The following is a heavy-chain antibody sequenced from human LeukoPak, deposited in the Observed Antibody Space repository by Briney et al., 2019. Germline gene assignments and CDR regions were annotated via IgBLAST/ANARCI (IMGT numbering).Heavy chain of an antibody. V-gene: IGHV4-30-2*01. CDR1: GGSISSGGYS. CDR3: ARARHYDYVWGSYRRRGSYLDY. J-gene: IGHJ4*02. CDR2: IYHSGST. Sequence: PSQTLSLTCAVSGGSISSGGYSWSWIRQPPGTGLEWIGYIYHSGSTCYNPSLKSRVTISVDRSKNQFSLKLSSVTAADTAVYYCARARHYDYVWGSYRRRGSYLDYWGQGTLVTVSS. D-gene: IGHD3-16*02.